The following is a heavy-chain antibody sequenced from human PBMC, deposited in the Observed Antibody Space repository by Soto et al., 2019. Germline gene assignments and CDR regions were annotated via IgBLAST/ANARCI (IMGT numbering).Heavy chain of an antibody. V-gene: IGHV3-33*01. J-gene: IGHJ4*02. D-gene: IGHD4-4*01. CDR2: IWNAGNNK. CDR1: GFTFSSHA. Sequence: QVQLVESGGGVVQPGRSLRLSCAASGFTFSSHAMNWVRQAPGKGLEWVALIWNAGNNKYYSDAGSVKGRFTNSRDNSRNTLYLEINNARADDTAVYYCVRGPEYSNFGYFDSWGQGILVTVSS. CDR3: VRGPEYSNFGYFDS.